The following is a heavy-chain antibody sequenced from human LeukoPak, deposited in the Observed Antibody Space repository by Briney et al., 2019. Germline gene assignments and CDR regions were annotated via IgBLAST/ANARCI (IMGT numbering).Heavy chain of an antibody. J-gene: IGHJ5*02. CDR1: GGSISSYY. V-gene: IGHV4-39*01. CDR2: IYYSGST. D-gene: IGHD2-2*01. Sequence: SETLSLTCTVSGGSISSYYWGWIRQPPGKGLEWIGSIYYSGSTYYNPSLKSRVTISVDTSKNQFSLKLSSVTAADTAVYYCATTEGIVPAAIPWGQGTLVTVSS. CDR3: ATTEGIVPAAIP.